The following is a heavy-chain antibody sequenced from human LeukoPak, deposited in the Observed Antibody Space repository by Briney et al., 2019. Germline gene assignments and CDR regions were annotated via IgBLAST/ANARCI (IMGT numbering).Heavy chain of an antibody. CDR3: ASLERGYTSSSDY. CDR1: GFIFDDYG. D-gene: IGHD6-6*01. CDR2: INWNGGST. J-gene: IGHJ4*02. V-gene: IGHV3-20*04. Sequence: PGGSLRLSCAASGFIFDDYGMSWVRQAPGKGLEWVSGINWNGGSTGYADSVRGRFTISRGNTKNSLYLQMNSLRVEDTALYSCASLERGYTSSSDYWGQGTLVTVSS.